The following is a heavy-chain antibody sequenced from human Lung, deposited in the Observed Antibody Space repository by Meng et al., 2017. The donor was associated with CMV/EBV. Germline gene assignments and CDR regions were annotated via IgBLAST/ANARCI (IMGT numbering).Heavy chain of an antibody. Sequence: GGSXRLSSAASGFTFSSYSLNWVRQAPGKGLEWVSSISSSSSYIYYADSVKGRFTISRDNAKNSLYLQLNSLRAEDTAVYYCARAPEGDGYNIDYWGQGTLVTVSS. V-gene: IGHV3-21*01. D-gene: IGHD5-24*01. J-gene: IGHJ4*02. CDR2: ISSSSSYI. CDR1: GFTFSSYS. CDR3: ARAPEGDGYNIDY.